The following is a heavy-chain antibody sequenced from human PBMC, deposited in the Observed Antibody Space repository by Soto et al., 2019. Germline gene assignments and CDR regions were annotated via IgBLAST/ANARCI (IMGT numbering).Heavy chain of an antibody. CDR2: ISGSGGST. CDR1: GFTFSSYA. V-gene: IGHV3-23*01. J-gene: IGHJ4*02. CDR3: AARTTSSWYGY. D-gene: IGHD6-13*01. Sequence: EVQLLESGGGLVQPGGSLRLSCAASGFTFSSYAMSWVRQAPGKGLEWVSLISGSGGSTYYGDSVKGRFTISRDNSKNTLYLQMNSLRVEDTAVYFCAARTTSSWYGYWGQGTLVTVSS.